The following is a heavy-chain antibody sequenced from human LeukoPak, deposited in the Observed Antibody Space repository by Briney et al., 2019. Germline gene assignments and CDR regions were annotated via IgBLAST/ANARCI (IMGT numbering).Heavy chain of an antibody. CDR2: INGASNDI. J-gene: IGHJ4*02. Sequence: ASVKVSCKASGYTFPSYTIHWVGQAPGQRLEWMGWINGASNDIRYSQKFQGRVTFTRDTSASTAYMELSSLRSEDTAIYYCVRQCSSSCFDYWGQGTLVTVSS. V-gene: IGHV1-3*01. CDR1: GYTFPSYT. D-gene: IGHD2-2*01. CDR3: VRQCSSSCFDY.